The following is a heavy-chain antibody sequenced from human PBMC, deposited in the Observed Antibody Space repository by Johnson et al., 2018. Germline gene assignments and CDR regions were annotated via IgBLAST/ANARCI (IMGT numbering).Heavy chain of an antibody. D-gene: IGHD2/OR15-2a*01. V-gene: IGHV5-51*01. J-gene: IGHJ3*02. CDR3: ARQPSMTTSAFDI. Sequence: VRQMPGKGLEWMGIIYPGDSDTRYSPSFQGQVTISADKSISTAYLQWSSLKASDTAMYYCARQPSMTTSAFDIWGQGTMVTVSS. CDR2: IYPGDSDT.